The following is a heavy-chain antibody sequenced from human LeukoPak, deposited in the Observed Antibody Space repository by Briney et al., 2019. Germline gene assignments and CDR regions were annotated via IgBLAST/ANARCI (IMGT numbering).Heavy chain of an antibody. D-gene: IGHD3-22*01. CDR3: ARTYYYDSTNNWFDP. CDR1: GGSISSGDYH. V-gene: IGHV4-30-4*08. Sequence: PSETLSLTCTVSGGSISSGDYHWSWIRQPPGKGLEWIGYIYYSGSTYYNPSLKSRVTISVDTSKNQFSLKLSSVTAADTAVYYCARTYYYDSTNNWFDPWGQGTLVTVSS. J-gene: IGHJ5*02. CDR2: IYYSGST.